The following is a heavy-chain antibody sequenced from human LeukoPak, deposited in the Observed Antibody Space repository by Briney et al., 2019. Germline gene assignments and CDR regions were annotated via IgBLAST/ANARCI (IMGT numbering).Heavy chain of an antibody. CDR1: GFTFSSYY. J-gene: IGHJ4*02. Sequence: GGSLRLSCVASGFTFSSYYMSWVRQAPGKGLELVANIKEDGSVRYYVDSMKGRFTISRDNAKNSLYLQMNSLRAEDTAVYYCARDLYGDYFFDYWGQGTLVTVSS. D-gene: IGHD4-17*01. V-gene: IGHV3-7*01. CDR3: ARDLYGDYFFDY. CDR2: IKEDGSVR.